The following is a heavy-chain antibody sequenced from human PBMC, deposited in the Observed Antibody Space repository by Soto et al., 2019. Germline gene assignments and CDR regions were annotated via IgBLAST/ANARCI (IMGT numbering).Heavy chain of an antibody. J-gene: IGHJ4*02. CDR2: ISYDGSNK. CDR3: ARENALIVVVPAAIY. D-gene: IGHD2-2*02. Sequence: VQLVESGGGVVQPGRSLRLSCAASGFTFSSYAMHWVRQAPGKGLEWVAVISYDGSNKYYADSVKGRFTISRDNSKNTLYLQMNSLRAEDTAVYYCARENALIVVVPAAIYWGQGTLVTVSS. CDR1: GFTFSSYA. V-gene: IGHV3-30-3*01.